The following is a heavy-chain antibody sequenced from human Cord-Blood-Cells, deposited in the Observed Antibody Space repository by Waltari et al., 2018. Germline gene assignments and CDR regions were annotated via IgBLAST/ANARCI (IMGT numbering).Heavy chain of an antibody. J-gene: IGHJ5*02. D-gene: IGHD6-13*01. CDR1: GGTFSSSA. V-gene: IGHV1-69*12. CDR3: ARGVEQQLFNWFDP. Sequence: QVQLVQSGAEVKKPGSSVKVSCKASGGTFSSSAISWVRQAPGQGLEWMGGIIPICGTANYAQKFKGRVPIRADESPSTAYMELSSRRSEDTAVYYCARGVEQQLFNWFDPWGQGTLVTVSS. CDR2: IIPICGTA.